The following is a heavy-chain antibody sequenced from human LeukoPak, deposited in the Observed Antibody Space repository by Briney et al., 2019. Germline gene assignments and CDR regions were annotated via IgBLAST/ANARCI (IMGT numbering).Heavy chain of an antibody. J-gene: IGHJ6*03. CDR1: GGTFSSYA. Sequence: ASVKVSCKASGGTFSSYAISWVRQAPGQGLGWMGRIIPIFGTANYAQKFQGRVTITTDESTSTAYMELSSLRSEDTAVYYCAYTAMVTTYYYYYMDVWGKGTTVTVSS. V-gene: IGHV1-69*05. CDR3: AYTAMVTTYYYYYMDV. CDR2: IIPIFGTA. D-gene: IGHD5-18*01.